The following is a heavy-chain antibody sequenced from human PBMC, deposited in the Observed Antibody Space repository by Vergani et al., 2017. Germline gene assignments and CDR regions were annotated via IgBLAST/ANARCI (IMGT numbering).Heavy chain of an antibody. D-gene: IGHD3-10*01. Sequence: QVQLVQSGAEVKKPGSSVKVSCKASGGTFSSYAISWVRQAPGQGLEWMGRIIPIFGTANYAQKFQGRVTITADESTSTAYMELGSLRSEDTAVYYCARDRNGYYGSGAYYYGMDVWGQGTTVTVSS. CDR1: GGTFSSYA. V-gene: IGHV1-69*13. J-gene: IGHJ6*02. CDR2: IIPIFGTA. CDR3: ARDRNGYYGSGAYYYGMDV.